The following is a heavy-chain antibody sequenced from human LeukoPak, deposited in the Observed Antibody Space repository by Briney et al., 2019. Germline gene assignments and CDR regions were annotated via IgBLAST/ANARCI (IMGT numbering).Heavy chain of an antibody. CDR1: GFTFSSYE. Sequence: GGSLRLSCAASGFTFSSYEMNWVRQAPGKGLEWVSYISSSGSTIYYADSVKGRFTISRDNAKNSLYLQMNSLRAGDTAVYYCARDRETAPWYFDLWGRGTLVTVSS. CDR2: ISSSGSTI. CDR3: ARDRETAPWYFDL. V-gene: IGHV3-48*03. D-gene: IGHD5-18*01. J-gene: IGHJ2*01.